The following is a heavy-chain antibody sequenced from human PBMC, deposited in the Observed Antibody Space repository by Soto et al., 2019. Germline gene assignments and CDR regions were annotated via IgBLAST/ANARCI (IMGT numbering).Heavy chain of an antibody. CDR3: ARDSGSGYDSGRRYFDY. Sequence: KPSETLSLTCTVSGGSISSGDYYWSWIRQPPGKGLEWIGYIYYSGSTYYNPSLKSRVTISVDTSKNQFSLKLSSVTAADTAVYYCARDSGSGYDSGRRYFDYWGQGTLVTVSS. CDR2: IYYSGST. D-gene: IGHD2-15*01. J-gene: IGHJ4*02. V-gene: IGHV4-30-4*01. CDR1: GGSISSGDYY.